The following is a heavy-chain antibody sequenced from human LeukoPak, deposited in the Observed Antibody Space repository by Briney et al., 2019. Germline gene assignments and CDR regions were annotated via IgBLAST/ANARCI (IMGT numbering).Heavy chain of an antibody. CDR3: TRPSGPSSGLDY. J-gene: IGHJ4*02. CDR1: GFTFSGSA. Sequence: PGGSLRPSCAASGFTFSGSAMHWVRQASGKGLEWVGRIRSKANSYATAYAASVKGRFTISRDDSKNTAYLQMNSLKTEDTAVYYCTRPSGPSSGLDYWGQGTLVTVFS. CDR2: IRSKANSYAT. D-gene: IGHD3-22*01. V-gene: IGHV3-73*01.